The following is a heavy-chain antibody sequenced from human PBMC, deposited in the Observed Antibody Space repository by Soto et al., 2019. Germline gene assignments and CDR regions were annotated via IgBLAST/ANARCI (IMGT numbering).Heavy chain of an antibody. J-gene: IGHJ6*02. CDR1: GFTFSSYG. D-gene: IGHD3-3*01. CDR3: AKDIGRRGITIFGVVIKSYYYYGMDV. CDR2: ISYDGSNK. V-gene: IGHV3-30*18. Sequence: GGSLRLSCAASGFTFSSYGMHWVRQAPGKGLEWVAVISYDGSNKYYADSVKGRFTISRDNSKNTLYLQMNSLRAEDTAVYYCAKDIGRRGITIFGVVIKSYYYYGMDVWGQGTTVTVSS.